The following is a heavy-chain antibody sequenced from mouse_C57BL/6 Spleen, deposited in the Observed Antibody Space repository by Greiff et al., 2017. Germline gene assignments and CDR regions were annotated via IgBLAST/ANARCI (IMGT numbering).Heavy chain of an antibody. Sequence: QVQLKESGPGLVQPSQSLSITCTVSGFSLTSYGVHWVRQSPGKGLEWLGVIWSGGSTDYNAAFISRLSISKDNSKSQVFFKMNSLQADDTAIYYCARSDYDDLYYAMDYWGQGTSVTVSS. D-gene: IGHD2-4*01. V-gene: IGHV2-2*01. J-gene: IGHJ4*01. CDR1: GFSLTSYG. CDR3: ARSDYDDLYYAMDY. CDR2: IWSGGST.